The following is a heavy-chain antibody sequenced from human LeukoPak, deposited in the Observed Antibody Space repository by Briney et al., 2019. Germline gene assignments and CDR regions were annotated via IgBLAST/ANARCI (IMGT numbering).Heavy chain of an antibody. CDR3: AAIVVVPAAIAY. J-gene: IGHJ4*02. Sequence: PSQTLSLTCTVSGVSIRSDAYCWSWIRQHPGKGLEWIGYISYSGSAYYNPSLKSRVTISVDTSKNQFSLKLNSVTAADTAVYYCAAIVVVPAAIAYWGQGTLDTVSS. D-gene: IGHD2-2*01. CDR1: GVSIRSDAYC. CDR2: ISYSGSA. V-gene: IGHV4-31*03.